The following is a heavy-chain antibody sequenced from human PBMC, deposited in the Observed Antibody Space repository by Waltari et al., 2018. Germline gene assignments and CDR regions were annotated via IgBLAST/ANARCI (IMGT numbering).Heavy chain of an antibody. D-gene: IGHD3-10*01. V-gene: IGHV1-46*01. Sequence: QVQLVQSGAEVKKPGASVKVSCKASGYTFTSYYMHWVRQAPGHGLEWMGIINPSGGSTSYAQKFQGRVTMTRDTSTSTVYMELSSLRSEDTAVYYCAKSNRLLWFGEVFGYFDLWGRGTLVTVSS. CDR3: AKSNRLLWFGEVFGYFDL. CDR1: GYTFTSYY. J-gene: IGHJ2*01. CDR2: INPSGGST.